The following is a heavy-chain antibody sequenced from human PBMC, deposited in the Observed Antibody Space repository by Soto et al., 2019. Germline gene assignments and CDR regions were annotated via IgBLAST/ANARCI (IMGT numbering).Heavy chain of an antibody. J-gene: IGHJ4*02. CDR1: GFIISGYA. Sequence: QVQLVESGGGVVQPGRSLRLSCAASGFIISGYAMHWVRQAPGKGLEWVALISYDGTYKYYADSVKGRFTMSRDKSKNPLYLQMNSLRAEDTAVFYCARGGGCDFFDYWGQGTLVTVSS. CDR3: ARGGGCDFFDY. CDR2: ISYDGTYK. D-gene: IGHD5-12*01. V-gene: IGHV3-30-3*01.